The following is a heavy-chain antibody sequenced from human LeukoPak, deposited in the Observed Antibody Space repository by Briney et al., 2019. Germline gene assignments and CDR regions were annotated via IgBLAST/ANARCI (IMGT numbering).Heavy chain of an antibody. J-gene: IGHJ4*02. CDR1: GFTFSSYS. V-gene: IGHV3-48*01. Sequence: GGSLRLSCAASGFTFSSYSMNWVRQAPGKGLEWVSYISDSGGTIYYADSVRGRFTISRDNAKNSLYLQMNSLRAEDTAVYYCARRRPIDYWGQGTLVTVS. CDR3: ARRRPIDY. CDR2: ISDSGGTI.